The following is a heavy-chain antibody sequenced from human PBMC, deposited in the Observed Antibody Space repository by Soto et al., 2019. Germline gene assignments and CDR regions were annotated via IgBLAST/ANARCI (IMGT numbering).Heavy chain of an antibody. V-gene: IGHV4-30-4*01. CDR1: VGSISSGDYY. Sequence: PSETLSLTCTVSVGSISSGDYYWSWIRQPPGKGLEWIGYIYYSGSTYYNPSLKSRVTISVDTSKNQFSLKLSSVTAADTAVYYCARSYYDFWSGYYGGIDPWGQGTLVTVSS. CDR2: IYYSGST. CDR3: ARSYYDFWSGYYGGIDP. J-gene: IGHJ5*02. D-gene: IGHD3-3*01.